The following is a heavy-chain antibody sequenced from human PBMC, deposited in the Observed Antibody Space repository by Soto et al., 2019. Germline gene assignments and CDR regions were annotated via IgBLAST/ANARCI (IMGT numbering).Heavy chain of an antibody. CDR3: AKKLVLWSDGMDV. V-gene: IGHV3-23*01. CDR2: ISGSGDDT. CDR1: GFTFSSYA. D-gene: IGHD1-26*01. J-gene: IGHJ6*02. Sequence: GGSLRLSCAASGFTFSSYAMSWVRQAPGKGLEWVSAISGSGDDTYYADSVKGRFTISRDNSKNTLFLQMNSLRVEDTAVYYCAKKLVLWSDGMDVWGQGTTVTVSS.